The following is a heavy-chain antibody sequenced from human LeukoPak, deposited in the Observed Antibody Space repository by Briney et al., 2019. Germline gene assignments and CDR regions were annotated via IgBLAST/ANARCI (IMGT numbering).Heavy chain of an antibody. CDR3: ARALATLYYQD. CDR2: ISSNGGST. V-gene: IGHV3-64*01. J-gene: IGHJ4*02. CDR1: GFTFSSYA. Sequence: GGSLRLSCAASGFTFSSYAMHWVRQAPGKGLEYVSAISSNGGSTYYANSVKGRFTISRDNSKNTLYLQMGSLRAEDMAVYYCARALATLYYQDWGQGTLVTVSS. D-gene: IGHD2-8*01.